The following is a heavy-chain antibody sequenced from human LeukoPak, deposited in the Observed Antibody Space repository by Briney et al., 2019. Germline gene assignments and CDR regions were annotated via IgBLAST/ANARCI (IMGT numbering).Heavy chain of an antibody. CDR3: AALKVPAPMGV. V-gene: IGHV3-48*03. CDR2: ISSSGSTI. Sequence: GGSLRLSCAASGFTFSSYEMNWVRQAPGKGLEWVSYISSSGSTIYCADSVKGRFTISRDNAKNSLYLQMNSLRAEDTAVYYCAALKVPAPMGVWGKGTTVSVSS. D-gene: IGHD2-2*01. J-gene: IGHJ6*03. CDR1: GFTFSSYE.